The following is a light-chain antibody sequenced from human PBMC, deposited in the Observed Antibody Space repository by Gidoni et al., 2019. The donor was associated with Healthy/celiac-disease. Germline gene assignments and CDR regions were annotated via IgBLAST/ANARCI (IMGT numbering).Light chain of an antibody. CDR3: CSYAGSYTPVV. V-gene: IGLV2-11*01. J-gene: IGLJ2*01. Sequence: QSALTQPRSVSGSPGPSVTISCTGTSSDVGGYNYVSWYQQHPGKAPKLMIYDVSKRPSGVPDRFSGSKSGNTASLTISGLQAEDEADYYCCSYAGSYTPVVFGGGTKLTVL. CDR1: SSDVGGYNY. CDR2: DVS.